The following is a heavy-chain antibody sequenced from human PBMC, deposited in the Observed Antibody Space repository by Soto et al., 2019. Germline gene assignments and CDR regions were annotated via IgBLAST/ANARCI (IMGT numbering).Heavy chain of an antibody. J-gene: IGHJ6*02. CDR2: IYPGDSDT. CDR1: GYSFTSYW. CDR3: ATVTTSRDYYYGMDV. V-gene: IGHV5-51*01. D-gene: IGHD4-4*01. Sequence: PGESLKIPCKGSGYSFTSYWIGWVRQMPGKGLEWMGIIYPGDSDTRYSPSFQGQVTISADKSISTAYLQWSSLKASDTAMYYCATVTTSRDYYYGMDVWGQGTTVTVSS.